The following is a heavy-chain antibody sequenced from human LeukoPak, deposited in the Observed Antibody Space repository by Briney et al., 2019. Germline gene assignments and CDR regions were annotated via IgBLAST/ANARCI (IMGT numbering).Heavy chain of an antibody. CDR3: AKSRLVVTAFDY. D-gene: IGHD4-23*01. CDR2: ITGSGSRT. J-gene: IGHJ4*02. V-gene: IGHV3-23*01. Sequence: PGGSLGLSCAVSGFTFGSYAMNWVRQAPGKGLEWVSVITGSGSRTYYADSVKGRFTISRDNSRNTLFLQMNSMRGEDTAVYYCAKSRLVVTAFDYWGQGTLVTVSS. CDR1: GFTFGSYA.